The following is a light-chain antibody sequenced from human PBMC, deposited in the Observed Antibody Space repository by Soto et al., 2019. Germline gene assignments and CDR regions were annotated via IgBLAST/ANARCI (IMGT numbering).Light chain of an antibody. Sequence: VLTQPPSVSGAPGQRVTISCTGSSSNIGAGYDVHWYLQLPGTAPKLLIYGNTNRPSGVPDRFSGSKSGSSAPLAITGLQAEDEADYYCQSHDSSLHASVFGTGTKVTVL. CDR3: QSHDSSLHASV. V-gene: IGLV1-40*01. J-gene: IGLJ1*01. CDR2: GNT. CDR1: SSNIGAGYD.